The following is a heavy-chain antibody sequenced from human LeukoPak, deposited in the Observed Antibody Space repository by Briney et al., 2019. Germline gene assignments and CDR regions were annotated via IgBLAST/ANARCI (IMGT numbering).Heavy chain of an antibody. CDR1: GFTFSSYA. D-gene: IGHD3-16*02. J-gene: IGHJ4*02. Sequence: PGGSLRLSCAASGFTFSSYAMSWVRQAPGKGLEWVSAISGSGGSTYYADSVKGRFTISRDNAKNSLYLQMNSLRAEDTAVYYCAREDRLRLGELSLFRSPTLDYWGQGTLVTVSS. V-gene: IGHV3-23*01. CDR3: AREDRLRLGELSLFRSPTLDY. CDR2: ISGSGGST.